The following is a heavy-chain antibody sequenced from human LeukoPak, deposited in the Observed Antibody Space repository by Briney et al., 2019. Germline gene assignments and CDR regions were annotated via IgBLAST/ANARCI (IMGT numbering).Heavy chain of an antibody. CDR1: GFTFSNAW. CDR3: AKDLYITMIVVVTPFDY. D-gene: IGHD3-22*01. CDR2: IRYDGSNK. J-gene: IGHJ4*02. Sequence: GGSLRLSCAASGFTFSNAWMSWVRQAPGKGLEWVAFIRYDGSNKYYADSVKGRFTISRDNSKNTLYLQMNSLRAEDTAVYYCAKDLYITMIVVVTPFDYWGQGTLVTVSS. V-gene: IGHV3-30*02.